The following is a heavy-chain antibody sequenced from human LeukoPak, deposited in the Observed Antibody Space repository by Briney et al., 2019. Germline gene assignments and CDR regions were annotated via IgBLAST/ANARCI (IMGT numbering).Heavy chain of an antibody. CDR1: GFTFSSYV. CDR2: ISGSGGTT. CDR3: AKDPRYCSGDSCAQPDSYYFDY. D-gene: IGHD2-15*01. Sequence: GGSLRLSCAASGFTFSSYVVSWVRQAPGKGLEWVSIISGSGGTTYYADSVKGRFTISRDNSKNTLYLQMNSLRAEDTAVYYCAKDPRYCSGDSCAQPDSYYFDYWGQGTLVTVSS. V-gene: IGHV3-23*01. J-gene: IGHJ4*02.